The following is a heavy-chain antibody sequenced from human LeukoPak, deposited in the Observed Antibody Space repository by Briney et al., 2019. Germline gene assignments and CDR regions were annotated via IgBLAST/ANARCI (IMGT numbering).Heavy chain of an antibody. V-gene: IGHV3-21*01. D-gene: IGHD4-17*01. CDR2: ISSSSSYI. CDR1: GFTFSSYS. CDR3: ARSGDYEGYYYYGMDV. Sequence: PGGSLRLSCAASGFTFSSYSMNWVRQAPGKGLEWVSSISSSSSYIYYADSVKGRFTISRDNAKNPLYLQMNSLRAEDTAVYYCARSGDYEGYYYYGMDVWGQGTTVTVSS. J-gene: IGHJ6*02.